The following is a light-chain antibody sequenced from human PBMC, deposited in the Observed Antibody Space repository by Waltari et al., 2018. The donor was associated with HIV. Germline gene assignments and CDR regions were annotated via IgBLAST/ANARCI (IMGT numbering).Light chain of an antibody. Sequence: EIVLTQSPDTLSVFPGQRATLSCRASQSISASQLAWYQQKPGQAPRLVIYGASTRATGIPDRFSGSGSGTDFALTISRLEPEDSAVFYCQQYGRSPITFGLGTRLEIK. J-gene: IGKJ5*01. V-gene: IGKV3-20*01. CDR2: GAS. CDR3: QQYGRSPIT. CDR1: QSISASQ.